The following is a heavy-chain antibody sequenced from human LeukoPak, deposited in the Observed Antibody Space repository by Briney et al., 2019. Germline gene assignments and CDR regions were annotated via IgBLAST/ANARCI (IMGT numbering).Heavy chain of an antibody. CDR2: IYYSGST. Sequence: SQTLSLTCTVSGDSITSGAYYWSWVRQYPGKGLEWIGYIYYSGSTYYNPSLKSRVTISVDASKNQFSLKLSSVTAADTAVYYCARYGCGWYCSDAFDIWGQGTMVTVSS. V-gene: IGHV4-31*03. CDR1: GDSITSGAYY. CDR3: ARYGCGWYCSDAFDI. J-gene: IGHJ3*02. D-gene: IGHD6-19*01.